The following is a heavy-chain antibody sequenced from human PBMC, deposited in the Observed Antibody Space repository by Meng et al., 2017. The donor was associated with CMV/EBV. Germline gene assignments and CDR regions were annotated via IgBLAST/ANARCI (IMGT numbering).Heavy chain of an antibody. CDR1: GFTFSSYW. J-gene: IGHJ3*02. CDR2: INSDGSST. D-gene: IGHD6-13*01. Sequence: GESLKISCAASGFTFSSYWMHWVRQAPGKGLVWVSRINSDGSSTSYADSVKGRFTISRDNAKNTLYLQMNSLRAEDTAVYYCAGRPGYSSSWSGDAFDIWGQGTMVTVSS. V-gene: IGHV3-74*01. CDR3: AGRPGYSSSWSGDAFDI.